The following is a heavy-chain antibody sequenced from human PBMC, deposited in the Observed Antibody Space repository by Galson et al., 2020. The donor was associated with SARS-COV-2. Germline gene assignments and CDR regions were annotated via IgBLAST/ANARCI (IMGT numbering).Heavy chain of an antibody. J-gene: IGHJ5*02. CDR2: ISRSSNYI. V-gene: IGHV3-21*06. CDR3: ARDLGSSWSLYDR. D-gene: IGHD6-13*01. CDR1: GFTLSSYS. Sequence: GESLKISCVASGFTLSSYSMNWVRQAPGEGLEWVSSISRSSNYIYYPDSVRGRFTISRDNAKNSVYLQMDSLRTEDTAVYYCARDLGSSWSLYDRWGQGTLVTVSS.